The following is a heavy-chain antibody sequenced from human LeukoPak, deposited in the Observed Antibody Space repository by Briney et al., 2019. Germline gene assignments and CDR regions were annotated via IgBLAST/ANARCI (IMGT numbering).Heavy chain of an antibody. V-gene: IGHV4-59*01. CDR1: GGSISIYY. Sequence: SETLSLTCTVSGGSISIYYWNWIRQPPGKGQEWIGYIYNSGSTIYNPSLKSRVTMSVDTSKNQFSLKLRSVTAADTAVYYCARSYSGTNHPFDFWGQGTLVTVSS. CDR3: ARSYSGTNHPFDF. D-gene: IGHD5-12*01. J-gene: IGHJ4*02. CDR2: IYNSGST.